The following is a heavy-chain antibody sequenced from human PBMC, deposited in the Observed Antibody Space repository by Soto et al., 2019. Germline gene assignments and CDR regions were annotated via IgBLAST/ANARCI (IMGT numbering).Heavy chain of an antibody. D-gene: IGHD1-1*01. J-gene: IGHJ4*02. CDR3: ARGGPRSGQTGYYFDF. V-gene: IGHV3-23*01. CDR2: ISGSGGST. Sequence: PGGSLRLSCAASGFTFSSYAMSWVRQAPGKGLEWVSAISGSGGSTYYADSVKGRFTISRDNSKSTLYLQMNSLRAEDTAVYYCARGGPRSGQTGYYFDFWGQGTLVTVSS. CDR1: GFTFSSYA.